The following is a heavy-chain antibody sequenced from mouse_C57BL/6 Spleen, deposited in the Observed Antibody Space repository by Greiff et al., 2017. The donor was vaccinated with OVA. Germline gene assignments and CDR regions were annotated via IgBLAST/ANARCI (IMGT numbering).Heavy chain of an antibody. CDR1: GFNINDYY. V-gene: IGHV14-2*01. J-gene: IGHJ2*01. D-gene: IGHD1-2*01. CDR3: ATNGGRDYFDY. Sequence: VQLKESGAELVKPGAPVKLSCTASGFNINDYYMHWVKQRTEQGLAWTGRIDPEDGETKYAPKFQGKATITAYTSSNTAYLQLSSLTSEDTAVYYCATNGGRDYFDYWGQGTTLTVSS. CDR2: IDPEDGET.